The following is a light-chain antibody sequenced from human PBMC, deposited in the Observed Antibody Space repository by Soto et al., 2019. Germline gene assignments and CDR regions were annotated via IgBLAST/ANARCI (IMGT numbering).Light chain of an antibody. CDR1: QDLSRW. Sequence: DIQMTQSPSSVSASVGDRVIITCRASQDLSRWLAWYQQKPGRAPQLLLYATSNLQSGVPSRFSGSGSETDFTLTISNLHPEDFATYYCQQANTFPHTLGEGTRVEIK. CDR3: QQANTFPHT. V-gene: IGKV1-12*01. CDR2: ATS. J-gene: IGKJ1*01.